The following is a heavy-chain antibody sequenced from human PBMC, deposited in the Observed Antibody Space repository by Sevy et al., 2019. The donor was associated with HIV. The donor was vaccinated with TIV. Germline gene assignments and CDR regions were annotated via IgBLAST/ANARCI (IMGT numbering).Heavy chain of an antibody. D-gene: IGHD3-3*01. J-gene: IGHJ6*02. V-gene: IGHV4-61*01. CDR1: GASVRDGSYY. CDR2: IYFTGYT. CDR3: ETDQYYDIGNGVYGVDV. Sequence: SETLSLTCTVSGASVRDGSYYWTWIRQPPGKGLEWIGYIYFTGYTNYKPSLKSRVTISVDTSKNQFSLKMRLVSAAETAVYYCETDQYYDIGNGVYGVDVWGRGTTVTVSS.